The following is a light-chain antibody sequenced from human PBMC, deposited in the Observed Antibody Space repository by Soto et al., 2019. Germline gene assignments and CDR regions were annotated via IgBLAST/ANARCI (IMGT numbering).Light chain of an antibody. J-gene: IGLJ3*02. CDR2: DVS. CDR3: CSYAVSYTLRM. CDR1: SSDVGGYHY. Sequence: QSALTQPRSVSGSPGQSVTISCTGTSSDVGGYHYVSWYQQHPGKAPKLMIYDVSKRPSGVPDRFSGSKSGNTASLAISGLQAEDEADYYCCSYAVSYTLRMFGGGTKPAVL. V-gene: IGLV2-11*01.